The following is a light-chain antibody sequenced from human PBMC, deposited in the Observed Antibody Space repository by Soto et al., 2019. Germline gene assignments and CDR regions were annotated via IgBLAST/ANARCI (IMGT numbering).Light chain of an antibody. J-gene: IGLJ1*01. Sequence: QSVLTQPASVSGSPGQSIAISCTGTSTDVGGYTYLSWYQLHPGKAPKLILYDVSYRSSGVSDRFSGSKSGNTASLTISGLQAEDEADYYCSSYTRSSTYVFGTGTKLTVL. CDR1: STDVGGYTY. V-gene: IGLV2-14*01. CDR3: SSYTRSSTYV. CDR2: DVS.